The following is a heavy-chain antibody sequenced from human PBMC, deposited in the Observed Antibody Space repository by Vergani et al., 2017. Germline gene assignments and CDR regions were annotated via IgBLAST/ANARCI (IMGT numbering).Heavy chain of an antibody. CDR2: ISPYNSNT. D-gene: IGHD6-13*01. Sequence: QAQLVQSGAEVKKPGASVKVSCKASGYTFTSYGISWVRQAPGQGLEWMGWISPYNSNTDYAQNFQGRVTMTTDTSTSKAYSELRSRKSDDTAVEYWARGPRGVAAPGTKYFQHWGQGTLVTVAS. CDR1: GYTFTSYG. V-gene: IGHV1-18*01. CDR3: ARGPRGVAAPGTKYFQH. J-gene: IGHJ1*01.